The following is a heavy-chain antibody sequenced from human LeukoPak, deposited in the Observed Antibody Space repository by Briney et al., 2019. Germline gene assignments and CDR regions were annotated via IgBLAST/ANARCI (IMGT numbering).Heavy chain of an antibody. Sequence: GGSLRLSCAASGFTFSNYGTHWVRQAPGKGLEWVAFIRFDGTDKYYADSVKGRFTISRDSSKNTVYLQMNSLRDDDTAVYYCAKSPYRGGTSWTEFDYWGQGTLVTVSS. CDR2: IRFDGTDK. J-gene: IGHJ4*02. CDR3: AKSPYRGGTSWTEFDY. D-gene: IGHD6-13*01. V-gene: IGHV3-30*02. CDR1: GFTFSNYG.